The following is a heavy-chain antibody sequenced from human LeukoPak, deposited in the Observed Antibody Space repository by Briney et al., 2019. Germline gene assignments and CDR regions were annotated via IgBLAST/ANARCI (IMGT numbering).Heavy chain of an antibody. D-gene: IGHD3-10*01. J-gene: IGHJ4*02. CDR3: AKSFMD. CDR2: IKEDGSDK. Sequence: PGGSLRLSCAAPGFTFSSYWMAWVRQAPGKGLEWVANIKEDGSDKYYVDSVKGRFTISRDNAKNSLYLQMNSLRAEDTAVYYCAKSFMDWGQGTLVTVSS. V-gene: IGHV3-7*02. CDR1: GFTFSSYW.